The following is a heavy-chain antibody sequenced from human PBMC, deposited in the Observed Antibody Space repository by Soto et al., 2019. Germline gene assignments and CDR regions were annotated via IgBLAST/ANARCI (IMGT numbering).Heavy chain of an antibody. V-gene: IGHV3-11*01. J-gene: IGHJ4*02. CDR3: ARSNYDILTGFIDY. D-gene: IGHD3-9*01. CDR1: GFTFSDHY. Sequence: QVQLAESGGGLVKPGGSLRLSCAASGFTFSDHYMSWIRQAPGKGLEWVSYISTSGSTMYFPDSVKGRFTISRDNAKNSLYLQMNSLRAEDTAVYYCARSNYDILTGFIDYWGQGTLVTVSS. CDR2: ISTSGSTM.